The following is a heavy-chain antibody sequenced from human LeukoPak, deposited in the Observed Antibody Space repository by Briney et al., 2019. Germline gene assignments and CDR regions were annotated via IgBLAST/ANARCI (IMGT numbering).Heavy chain of an antibody. CDR3: ATSGSPWLAFDY. Sequence: GGSLRLSCAASGFTFGSYAMSWVRQAPGKGLEWVSAISGSGGSTYYADSVKGRFTISRDNSKNTLYLQMNSLRAEDTAVYYCATSGSPWLAFDYWGQGTLVTVSS. J-gene: IGHJ4*02. V-gene: IGHV3-23*01. CDR2: ISGSGGST. D-gene: IGHD3-10*01. CDR1: GFTFGSYA.